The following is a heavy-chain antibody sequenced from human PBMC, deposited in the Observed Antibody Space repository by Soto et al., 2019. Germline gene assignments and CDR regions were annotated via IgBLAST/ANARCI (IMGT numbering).Heavy chain of an antibody. V-gene: IGHV1-2*04. J-gene: IGHJ6*02. CDR2: INPKSGGT. CDR3: ARGHSTDCSNGVCSFFYNPEMDV. CDR1: GYSFTDYH. D-gene: IGHD2-8*01. Sequence: QVQLVQSGAEVKKPGASVRVSCKASGYSFTDYHIHWVRQAPGQGLEWLGRINPKSGGTSTAQKFQGWVTMTRDRSISTVYMELTRLRSDDTAVYFCARGHSTDCSNGVCSFFYNPEMDVWGQVTTVTVSS.